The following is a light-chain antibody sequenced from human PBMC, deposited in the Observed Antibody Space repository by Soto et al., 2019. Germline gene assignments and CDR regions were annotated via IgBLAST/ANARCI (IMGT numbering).Light chain of an antibody. CDR1: QNIRRY. CDR2: DAT. V-gene: IGKV1-39*01. CDR3: QQSFITTRS. Sequence: DIQMIQSPSSLSASVGDGVPVSGRSSQNIRRYVNWYQHKAGKAPKILIHDATTLPSGVPSRFSGSGSGTDFTLTITSLQPEDFAIYDCQQSFITTRSFGQGTQV. J-gene: IGKJ1*01.